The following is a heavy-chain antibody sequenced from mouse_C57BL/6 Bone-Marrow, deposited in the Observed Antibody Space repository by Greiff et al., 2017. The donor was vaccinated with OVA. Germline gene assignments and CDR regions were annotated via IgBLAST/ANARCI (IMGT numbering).Heavy chain of an antibody. CDR2: ISDGGSYT. Sequence: EVQVVEPGGGLVKPGGSLKLSCAASGFTFSSYAMSWVRQTPEKRLEWVATISDGGSYTYYPDNVKGRFTISRDNAKNNLYLQMSHLKSEDTAMDYCARDRTMVTPDYWGQGTTLTVSS. J-gene: IGHJ2*01. D-gene: IGHD2-2*01. V-gene: IGHV5-4*01. CDR1: GFTFSSYA. CDR3: ARDRTMVTPDY.